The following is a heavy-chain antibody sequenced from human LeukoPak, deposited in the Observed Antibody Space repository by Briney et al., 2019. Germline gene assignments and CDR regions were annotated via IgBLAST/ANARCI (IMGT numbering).Heavy chain of an antibody. CDR2: INPNTGGT. CDR3: ARDWEEYYDSSGYYYDAFDI. Sequence: ASVKVSCKASGYTFTGYYMHWVRQAPGQGLEWMGCINPNTGGTTYAQKFHGRVTMTRDTSISTAYMELRRLRSDDTAVYFCARDWEEYYDSSGYYYDAFDIWGQGTMVTVSS. V-gene: IGHV1-2*02. J-gene: IGHJ3*02. D-gene: IGHD3-22*01. CDR1: GYTFTGYY.